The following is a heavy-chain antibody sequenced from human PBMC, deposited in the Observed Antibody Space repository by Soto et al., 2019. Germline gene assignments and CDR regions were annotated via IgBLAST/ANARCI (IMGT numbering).Heavy chain of an antibody. V-gene: IGHV3-53*01. J-gene: IGHJ6*02. Sequence: GGSLRLSCAASGFTVSSNYMSWVRQAPGKGREWVSVIYSGGSTYYADSVKGRFTIARDNSKDTRYLQMNSLRAEDTAVYYCAGTRPHDGQTACGMDVWGQGTRVTVSS. CDR2: IYSGGST. CDR3: AGTRPHDGQTACGMDV. D-gene: IGHD3-3*01. CDR1: GFTVSSNY.